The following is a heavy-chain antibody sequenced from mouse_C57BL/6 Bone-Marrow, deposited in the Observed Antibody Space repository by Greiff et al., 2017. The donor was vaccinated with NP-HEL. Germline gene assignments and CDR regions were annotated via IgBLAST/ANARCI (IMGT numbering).Heavy chain of an antibody. CDR3: ARRWLLGAMDY. V-gene: IGHV1-64*01. CDR2: IHPNSGST. Sequence: QVQLQQPGAELVKPGASVKLSCKASGYTFTSYWMHWVKQRPGQGLEWIGMIHPNSGSTNYNEKFKSKATLTVDKSSGTAYMQLSSLTSEDSAVYYCARRWLLGAMDYWGQGTSVTVSS. D-gene: IGHD2-3*01. J-gene: IGHJ4*01. CDR1: GYTFTSYW.